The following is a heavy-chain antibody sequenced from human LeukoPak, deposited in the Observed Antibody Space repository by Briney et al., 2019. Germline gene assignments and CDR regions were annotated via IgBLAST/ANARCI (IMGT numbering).Heavy chain of an antibody. Sequence: SVKVSCKASGGTFSSYAMSWVRQAPGHGLEWMGRIIPIFGIANYAQKFQGRVTITADKSTCTAYMELSSLRSEDTAVYYCASKPYCSSTSCWHGMDVWGQGTTVTVSS. CDR1: GGTFSSYA. CDR2: IIPIFGIA. V-gene: IGHV1-69*04. J-gene: IGHJ6*02. CDR3: ASKPYCSSTSCWHGMDV. D-gene: IGHD2-2*01.